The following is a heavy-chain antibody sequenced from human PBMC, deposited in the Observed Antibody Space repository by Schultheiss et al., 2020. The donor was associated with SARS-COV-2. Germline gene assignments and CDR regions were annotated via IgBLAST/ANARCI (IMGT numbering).Heavy chain of an antibody. V-gene: IGHV4-59*12. CDR1: GGSIRSYY. CDR2: ISYSGST. Sequence: SETLSLTCTVSGGSIRSYYWSWIRQPPGKGLEWIGYISYSGSTYYNPSLKSRVTISVDTSKNQFSLKLSSVTAADTAVYYCAREAAAAAGGWFDPWGQGTLVTVSS. J-gene: IGHJ5*02. CDR3: AREAAAAAGGWFDP. D-gene: IGHD6-13*01.